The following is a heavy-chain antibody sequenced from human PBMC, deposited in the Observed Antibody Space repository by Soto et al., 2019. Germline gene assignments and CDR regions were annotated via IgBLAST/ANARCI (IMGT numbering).Heavy chain of an antibody. V-gene: IGHV3-30-3*01. CDR2: ISYDGSNK. J-gene: IGHJ4*02. Sequence: QVQLVESGGGVVQPGRSLRLSCAASGFTISSYAMHWVRQAPGKGLEWVAVISYDGSNKYYADSVKGRFTISRDNSKNTLYLQMNSLRAEDTAVYYCARSYGGNSGYWGQGTLVTVSS. D-gene: IGHD4-17*01. CDR3: ARSYGGNSGY. CDR1: GFTISSYA.